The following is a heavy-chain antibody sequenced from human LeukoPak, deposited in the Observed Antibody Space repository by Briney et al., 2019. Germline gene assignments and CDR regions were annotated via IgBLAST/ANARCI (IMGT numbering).Heavy chain of an antibody. CDR1: GFTFSSYG. V-gene: IGHV3-23*01. D-gene: IGHD6-19*01. Sequence: GGSLRLSCAASGFTFSSYGMSWVRQAPGKGLEWVSVISGSGGTTYYADSVKGRFTISRDNSKNTLYLQMNSLRAEDTAVYYCAKKSEQWLVPDASDIWGQGTMVTVSS. J-gene: IGHJ3*02. CDR3: AKKSEQWLVPDASDI. CDR2: ISGSGGTT.